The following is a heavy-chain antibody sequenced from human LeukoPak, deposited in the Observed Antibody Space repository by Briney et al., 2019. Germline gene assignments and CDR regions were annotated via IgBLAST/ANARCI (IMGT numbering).Heavy chain of an antibody. CDR3: ARLQYYYDSSGYYMDV. J-gene: IGHJ6*03. CDR2: IYTSGST. D-gene: IGHD3-22*01. V-gene: IGHV4-4*09. Sequence: SETLSLTCTVSGGSISSYYWSWIRQPPGKGLEWIGYIYTSGSTNYNPSLKSRVTIPVDTSKNQFSLKLSSVTAADTAVYYCARLQYYYDSSGYYMDVWGKGTTVTVSS. CDR1: GGSISSYY.